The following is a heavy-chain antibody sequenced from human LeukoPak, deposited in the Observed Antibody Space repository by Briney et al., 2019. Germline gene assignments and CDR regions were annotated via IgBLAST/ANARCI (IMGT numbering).Heavy chain of an antibody. CDR1: GYRFTNYW. V-gene: IGHV5-51*01. J-gene: IGHJ6*03. Sequence: GESLKISCKGSGYRFTNYWIGWVRQMPGKGLEWMGIIYPSDSDTRYSPSFQGQVTISADKSISTAYLQWSSLKASDTAMYYCARRYNDPFDYYYYMDVWGKGTTVTVSS. CDR3: ARRYNDPFDYYYYMDV. D-gene: IGHD1-14*01. CDR2: IYPSDSDT.